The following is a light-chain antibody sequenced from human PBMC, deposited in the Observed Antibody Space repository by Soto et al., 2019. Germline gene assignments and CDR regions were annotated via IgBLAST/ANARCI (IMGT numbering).Light chain of an antibody. Sequence: DIQMTQSPSTLSASVGDRVTITCRASQSISSWLAWYQQKPGKAPKLLIYKASSLESGVPSRFSGSGSGKVFTLTISSLQPDDFATYYCQQYNSYAGTFGQGTKVEIK. CDR3: QQYNSYAGT. CDR1: QSISSW. CDR2: KAS. J-gene: IGKJ1*01. V-gene: IGKV1-5*03.